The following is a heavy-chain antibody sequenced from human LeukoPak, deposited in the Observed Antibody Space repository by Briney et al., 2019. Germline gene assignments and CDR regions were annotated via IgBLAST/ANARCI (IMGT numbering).Heavy chain of an antibody. Sequence: GGSLRLSCAASGFTVSSNYMSWVRQAPGKGLEWVSVIYSGGSTYYADSVKGRFTISRDKSKNTLYLQMNSLRAEDTAVYYCARDDFWSGYYRYDPWGQGTLVTVSS. V-gene: IGHV3-66*02. J-gene: IGHJ5*02. CDR3: ARDDFWSGYYRYDP. CDR2: IYSGGST. D-gene: IGHD3-3*01. CDR1: GFTVSSNY.